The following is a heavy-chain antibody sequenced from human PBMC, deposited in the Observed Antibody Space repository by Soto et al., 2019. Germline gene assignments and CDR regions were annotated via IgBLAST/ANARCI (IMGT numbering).Heavy chain of an antibody. CDR2: IDPSASYT. CDR3: SITMVRGVLSPPAYYYYYGMDV. J-gene: IGHJ6*02. Sequence: GESLKISCKGSGYSFTSYWISWVRQMPGKGLERVGRIDPSASYTNYSPSFQGHVTISADKSISTAYLQWSSLKASDTAMYYCSITMVRGVLSPPAYYYYYGMDVWGQGATVTVSS. CDR1: GYSFTSYW. D-gene: IGHD3-10*01. V-gene: IGHV5-10-1*01.